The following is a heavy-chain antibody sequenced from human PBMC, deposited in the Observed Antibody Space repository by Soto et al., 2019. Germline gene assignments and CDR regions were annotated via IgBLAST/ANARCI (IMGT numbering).Heavy chain of an antibody. CDR2: INHNGST. J-gene: IGHJ4*02. Sequence: LSLTCAVYGGSFSGYYWNWIRQSPGKGLEWIGEINHNGSTKYNLSLKSRATISVDTSKNQFSLKVSSVTAADTAVYYCARRIGVVTAHDYWGQGTLVTVSS. D-gene: IGHD2-21*02. V-gene: IGHV4-34*01. CDR3: ARRIGVVTAHDY. CDR1: GGSFSGYY.